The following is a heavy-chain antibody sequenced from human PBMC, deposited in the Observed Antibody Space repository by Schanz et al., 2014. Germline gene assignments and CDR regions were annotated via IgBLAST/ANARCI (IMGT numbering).Heavy chain of an antibody. CDR1: GFTFNNYD. D-gene: IGHD6-13*01. V-gene: IGHV3-23*04. J-gene: IGHJ4*02. CDR2: ISGGGGSA. CDR3: AKDGRIAAAGTGY. Sequence: EVQLVESGGGLVQPGGSLRLSCAASGFTFNNYDMNWVRLVPGKGLECVSGISGGGGSAYYADSVKGRFTISRDNSKNTLYLEMTSLRVEDTAVYYCAKDGRIAAAGTGYWGQGTLVTVSS.